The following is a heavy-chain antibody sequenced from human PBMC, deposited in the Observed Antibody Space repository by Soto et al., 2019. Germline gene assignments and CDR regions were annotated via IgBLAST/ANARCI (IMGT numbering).Heavy chain of an antibody. CDR2: ISYDGILK. CDR1: GFTFSDFG. Sequence: HPGGSLRLYCAASGFTFSDFGMHWVRQAPGKGLEWVAIISYDGILKYYADSVRGRFTISRDTSKGAVYLQMNSLTPEDTAVYYCAKDFKVSGGHYGSLNYYYGMDVWGQGTTVTVSS. D-gene: IGHD3-10*01. CDR3: AKDFKVSGGHYGSLNYYYGMDV. J-gene: IGHJ6*02. V-gene: IGHV3-30*18.